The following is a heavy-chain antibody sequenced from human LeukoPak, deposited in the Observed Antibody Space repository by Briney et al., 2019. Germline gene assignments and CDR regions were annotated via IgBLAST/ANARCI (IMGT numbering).Heavy chain of an antibody. D-gene: IGHD3-10*01. CDR3: ARSYGSGSWDYYYYMDV. V-gene: IGHV3-30*04. Sequence: GGSLRLSCAASGFTFSSYAMHWVRQAPGKGLEWVAVISYDGSNKYYADSVKGRFTISRDNSKNTLYLQMNSLRAEDTAAYYCARSYGSGSWDYYYYMDVWGKGTTVTVSS. J-gene: IGHJ6*03. CDR1: GFTFSSYA. CDR2: ISYDGSNK.